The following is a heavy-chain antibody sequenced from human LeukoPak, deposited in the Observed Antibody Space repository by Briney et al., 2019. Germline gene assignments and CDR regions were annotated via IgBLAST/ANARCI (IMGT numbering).Heavy chain of an antibody. CDR3: IRVAYCGGDCWRGDFDI. CDR1: RYTLTIDG. D-gene: IGHD2-21*02. V-gene: IGHV1-18*01. CDR2: IRAYNDKT. J-gene: IGHJ3*02. Sequence: ASVRVSSMPPRYTLTIDGISGGPPAPGQGLGWMGWIRAYNDKTNYEQKLQGRGTMTTDKSTSKAYKELRCLRSDDTAVYYCIRVAYCGGDCWRGDFDIWGQGTMVTVSS.